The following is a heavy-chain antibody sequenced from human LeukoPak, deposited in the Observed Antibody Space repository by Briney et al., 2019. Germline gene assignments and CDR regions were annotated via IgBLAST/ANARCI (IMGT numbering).Heavy chain of an antibody. Sequence: GGSLRLSCAASGFTFGSYAMSWVRQAPGKGLGWVSAISGGGGSTYYADSVKGRFTISRDNSKNTLYLQMNSLRAEGTAVYSCAKDQYYDSSGYYHDWGQGTLVTVSS. V-gene: IGHV3-23*01. J-gene: IGHJ4*02. CDR3: AKDQYYDSSGYYHD. CDR2: ISGGGGST. D-gene: IGHD3-22*01. CDR1: GFTFGSYA.